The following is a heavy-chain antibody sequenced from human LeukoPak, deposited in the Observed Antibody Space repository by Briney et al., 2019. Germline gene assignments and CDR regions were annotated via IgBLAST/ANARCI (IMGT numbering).Heavy chain of an antibody. CDR2: IYTSGST. CDR1: GGSISSYY. D-gene: IGHD5-18*01. CDR3: ARERGSGYSYGYYYYYYYGMDV. Sequence: SETLSLTCTVSGGSISSYYWSWIRQPAGKGLEWIGRIYTSGSTNYNPSLKSRVTMSVDTSKNQFSLKLSSVTAADTAVYYCARERGSGYSYGYYYYYYYGMDVWGQGTTVTVSS. V-gene: IGHV4-4*07. J-gene: IGHJ6*02.